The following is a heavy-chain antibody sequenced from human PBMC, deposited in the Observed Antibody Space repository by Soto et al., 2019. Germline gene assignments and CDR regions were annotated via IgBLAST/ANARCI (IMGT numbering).Heavy chain of an antibody. V-gene: IGHV4-30-2*01. Sequence: SETLSLTCAVSGGSISSGGYSWSWIRQPPGKGLEWIGYIYHSGSTYYNPSLKSRVTISVDRSKNQFSLKLSSVTAADTAVYYCARHYDSSGYKLLGPPAWFDPWGQGTLVTVSS. CDR2: IYHSGST. J-gene: IGHJ5*02. CDR3: ARHYDSSGYKLLGPPAWFDP. CDR1: GGSISSGGYS. D-gene: IGHD3-22*01.